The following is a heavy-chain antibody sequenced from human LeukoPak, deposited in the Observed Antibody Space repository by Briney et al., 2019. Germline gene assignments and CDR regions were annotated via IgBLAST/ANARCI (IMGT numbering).Heavy chain of an antibody. CDR2: INPSNGDT. D-gene: IGHD6-13*01. Sequence: ASVKVSCKASGYTFTYHYIHLVRQAPGQGLEWMGIINPSNGDTNYAQRFQGRVTMTRDTSTSTVYMELSSLDSEDTAVYYCARDQSLVAYSSTWFDYWGQGTPVTVSS. CDR3: ARDQSLVAYSSTWFDY. V-gene: IGHV1-46*01. J-gene: IGHJ4*02. CDR1: GYTFTYHY.